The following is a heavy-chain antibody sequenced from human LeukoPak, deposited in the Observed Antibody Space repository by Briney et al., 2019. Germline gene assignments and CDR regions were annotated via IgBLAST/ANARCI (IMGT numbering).Heavy chain of an antibody. CDR1: GYTFTSYD. Sequence: ASVKVSCKASGYTFTSYDINWVRQATGQGLEWMGWMNPNSGNTGYAQKFQGRVTMTRNTSTSTAYMELSSLRSEDTAVYYCARTWYSSGWSPSGYFDLWGRGTLVTVSS. D-gene: IGHD6-19*01. J-gene: IGHJ2*01. CDR3: ARTWYSSGWSPSGYFDL. CDR2: MNPNSGNT. V-gene: IGHV1-8*01.